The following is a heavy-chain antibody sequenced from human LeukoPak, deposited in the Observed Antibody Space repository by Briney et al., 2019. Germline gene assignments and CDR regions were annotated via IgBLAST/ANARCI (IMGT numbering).Heavy chain of an antibody. D-gene: IGHD2-15*01. V-gene: IGHV3-21*01. J-gene: IGHJ5*02. CDR3: ARIDREWVAAMGFDP. CDR1: GITVSNNY. Sequence: GGSLRLSCAVSGITVSNNYMSWVRQAPGKGLEWVSSISSSSSYIYYADSVKGRFTISRDNAKNSLYLQMNSLRAEDTAVYYCARIDREWVAAMGFDPWGQGTLVTVSS. CDR2: ISSSSSYI.